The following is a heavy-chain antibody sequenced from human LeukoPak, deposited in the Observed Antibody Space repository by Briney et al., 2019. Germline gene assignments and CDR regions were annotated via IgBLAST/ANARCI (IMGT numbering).Heavy chain of an antibody. D-gene: IGHD2-2*01. Sequence: PGGSLTLSCAASGFTFSTYAMSWVRQAPGKGLDWVSPISASGGTTYCADSVKGRFTISRDNSKTTLYLQMNSLRAEDTAVYYCAKEPREYCSSTSCPNWFDSWGQGTLVTVSS. CDR1: GFTFSTYA. J-gene: IGHJ5*01. V-gene: IGHV3-23*01. CDR2: ISASGGTT. CDR3: AKEPREYCSSTSCPNWFDS.